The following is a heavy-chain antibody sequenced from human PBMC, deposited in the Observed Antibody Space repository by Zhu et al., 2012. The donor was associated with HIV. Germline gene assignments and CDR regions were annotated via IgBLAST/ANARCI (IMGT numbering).Heavy chain of an antibody. Sequence: QVQLQESGPGLVKPSETLSLTCDVSGYSISSGYFWGWIRQPQGKGLEWIGAIHHGGTTSYNPSLKSRVAISVDTSRNQFSLRLSSVTAADTAVYYCARHSLSTYGVWGQGTLVTVSS. V-gene: IGHV4-38-2*01. J-gene: IGHJ4*02. CDR1: GYSISSGYF. CDR3: ARHSLSTYGV. CDR2: IHHGGTT. D-gene: IGHD4-17*01.